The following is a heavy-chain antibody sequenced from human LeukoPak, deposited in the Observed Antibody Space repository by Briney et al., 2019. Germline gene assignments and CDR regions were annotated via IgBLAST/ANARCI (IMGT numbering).Heavy chain of an antibody. D-gene: IGHD6-13*01. CDR1: GGSISSSSYY. CDR3: ARISFVYKQQLVRDYYYYMDV. J-gene: IGHJ6*03. CDR2: THYSGST. Sequence: SETLSLTCTVSGGSISSSSYYWGWLRQPPGTGLEWLGSTHYSGSTYYNPSLKSRVTISVDTSKNQFSLKLSSVTAADTAVYYCARISFVYKQQLVRDYYYYMDVWGKGTTVTISS. V-gene: IGHV4-39*01.